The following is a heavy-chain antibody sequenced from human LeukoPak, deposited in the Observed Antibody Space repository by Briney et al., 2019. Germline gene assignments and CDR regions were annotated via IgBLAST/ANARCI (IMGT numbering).Heavy chain of an antibody. CDR2: IRSKANSYAT. Sequence: GGSLRLSCAASGFTFSGSAMHWVRQASGKGLEWVGRIRSKANSYATAYAASVKGRFTISRDDSKNTAYLQMNGLKTEDTAVYYCTRPPYSGSPDYWGQGTLVTVSS. J-gene: IGHJ4*02. CDR1: GFTFSGSA. V-gene: IGHV3-73*01. CDR3: TRPPYSGSPDY. D-gene: IGHD1-26*01.